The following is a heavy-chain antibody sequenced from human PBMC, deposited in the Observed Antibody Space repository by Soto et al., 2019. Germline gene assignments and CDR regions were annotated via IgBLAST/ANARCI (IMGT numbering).Heavy chain of an antibody. V-gene: IGHV3-30-3*01. CDR2: ISYDGSNK. CDR3: ASGLGRDYYYGMDV. CDR1: GFTFSSYA. Sequence: QVQLVESGGGVVQPGRSLRLSCAASGFTFSSYAMHWVRQAPGKGLERVAVISYDGSNKYYADSVKGRFTISRDNSNNTLYLQMNSLRAEDTAVYYCASGLGRDYYYGMDVWGQGTTVTVSS. J-gene: IGHJ6*02. D-gene: IGHD3-16*01.